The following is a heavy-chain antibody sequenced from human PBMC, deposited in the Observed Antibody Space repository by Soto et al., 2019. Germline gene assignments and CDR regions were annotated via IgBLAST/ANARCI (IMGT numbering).Heavy chain of an antibody. CDR1: GYTFTIYG. V-gene: IGHV1-18*01. Sequence: ASVKFSCKAAGYTFTIYGISWVRQAPGQGLEWMGWISAYNGNTNYAQKLQGRVTMTTDTSTSTAYMELRSLRSDDTAVYYCARLPHYYDSSGRDYWGQGTLVTVSS. CDR3: ARLPHYYDSSGRDY. D-gene: IGHD3-22*01. CDR2: ISAYNGNT. J-gene: IGHJ4*02.